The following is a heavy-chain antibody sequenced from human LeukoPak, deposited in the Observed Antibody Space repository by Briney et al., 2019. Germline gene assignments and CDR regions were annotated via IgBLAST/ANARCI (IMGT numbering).Heavy chain of an antibody. V-gene: IGHV3-23*01. CDR1: GFTFSSYA. Sequence: GGSLRLSCAASGFTFSSYAMSWVRQAPGKGLEWVSAISGSGGSTYYADSVKGRLTISRDNSKNTLYLQMNSLRAEDTAVYYCASHRGRYSSSWYAYYFDYWGQGTLVTVSS. D-gene: IGHD6-13*01. J-gene: IGHJ4*02. CDR3: ASHRGRYSSSWYAYYFDY. CDR2: ISGSGGST.